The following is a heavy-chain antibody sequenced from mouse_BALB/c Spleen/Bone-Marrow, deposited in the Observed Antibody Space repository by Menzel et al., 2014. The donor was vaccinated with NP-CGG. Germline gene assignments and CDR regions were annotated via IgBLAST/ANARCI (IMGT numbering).Heavy chain of an antibody. CDR3: ASYGYGWYFDV. Sequence: EVQLQQSGAELVKPGASVKLSCTASGFNIKDTYMHWVKQRPEQGLEWIGRIDPANGNTKYDPKFQGKATITADTSSNIAYLQLSSLTSEDTAVYYCASYGYGWYFDVWGAGTTVTVSS. CDR1: GFNIKDTY. D-gene: IGHD2-14*01. V-gene: IGHV14-3*02. J-gene: IGHJ1*01. CDR2: IDPANGNT.